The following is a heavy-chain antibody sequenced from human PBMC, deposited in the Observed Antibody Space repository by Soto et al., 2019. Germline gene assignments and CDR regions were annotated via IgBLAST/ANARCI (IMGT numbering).Heavy chain of an antibody. Sequence: QVQLQESGPGLVKPSDTLSLTCAVSGYSISSSNWWGWIRQPPGKGLEWIGYIYYSGSTYYNPSLKSGVTMSVDTSMHQFSLRLSSVTAVDTAVYYCARNGGGFLADRAVWGQGTTVTVSS. CDR3: ARNGGGFLADRAV. J-gene: IGHJ6*02. CDR1: GYSISSSNW. V-gene: IGHV4-28*01. D-gene: IGHD3-16*01. CDR2: IYYSGST.